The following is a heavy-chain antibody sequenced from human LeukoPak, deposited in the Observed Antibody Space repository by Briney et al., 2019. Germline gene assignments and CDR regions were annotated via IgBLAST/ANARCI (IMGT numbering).Heavy chain of an antibody. J-gene: IGHJ4*02. Sequence: PSETLSLTCAVYGGSFSGYYWSWIRQPPGKGLEWIGEINHSGSTNYNPSLTSRGTISVDTSKNQFSLKLSSVTAADTAVYYCARAPARFRRYFDYWGQGTLVTVSS. CDR3: ARAPARFRRYFDY. CDR1: GGSFSGYY. D-gene: IGHD2-2*01. CDR2: INHSGST. V-gene: IGHV4-34*01.